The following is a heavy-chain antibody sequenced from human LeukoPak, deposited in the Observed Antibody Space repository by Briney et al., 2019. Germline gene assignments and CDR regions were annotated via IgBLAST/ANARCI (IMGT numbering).Heavy chain of an antibody. Sequence: ASVKVSCKASGYTFTGYYMHWVRQAPGQGLEWMGWINPNSGGTNYAQKFQGRVTMTRDTSISTAYMELSRLRSDDTAVYYCARHRQQLVRHWFDPWGQGTLVTVSS. CDR1: GYTFTGYY. D-gene: IGHD6-13*01. CDR2: INPNSGGT. CDR3: ARHRQQLVRHWFDP. V-gene: IGHV1-2*02. J-gene: IGHJ5*02.